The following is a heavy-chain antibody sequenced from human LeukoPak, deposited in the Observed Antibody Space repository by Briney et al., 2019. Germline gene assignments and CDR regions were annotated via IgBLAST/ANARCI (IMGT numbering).Heavy chain of an antibody. CDR2: INYSGST. CDR1: GGSISSYY. Sequence: SETLSLTCTVSGGSISSYYWSWIRQPPGKGLEWIGYINYSGSTNYNPSLKSRVTISVDTSKNQFSPKLSSVTAADTAVYYCARQYDFWSGLFDYWGQGTLVTVSS. J-gene: IGHJ4*02. CDR3: ARQYDFWSGLFDY. V-gene: IGHV4-59*08. D-gene: IGHD3-3*01.